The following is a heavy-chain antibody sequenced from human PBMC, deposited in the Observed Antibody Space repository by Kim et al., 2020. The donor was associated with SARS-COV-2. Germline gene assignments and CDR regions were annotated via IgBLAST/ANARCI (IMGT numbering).Heavy chain of an antibody. CDR1: GFTFSSYS. CDR3: ARDRYCSGGSCYFWCYYYGMDV. D-gene: IGHD2-15*01. J-gene: IGHJ6*02. Sequence: GGSLRLSCAVSGFTFSSYSMNWVRQAPGKGLEWVSSISSSSSYIYYADSVKGRFTISRDNAKNSLYLQMNSLRAEDTAVYYCARDRYCSGGSCYFWCYYYGMDVWGQGTTVTVSS. V-gene: IGHV3-21*01. CDR2: ISSSSSYI.